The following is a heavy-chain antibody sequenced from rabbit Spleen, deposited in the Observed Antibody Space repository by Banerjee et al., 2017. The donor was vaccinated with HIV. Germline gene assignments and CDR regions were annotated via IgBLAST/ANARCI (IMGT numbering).Heavy chain of an antibody. CDR3: ARDLITVIGWNFNL. J-gene: IGHJ4*01. Sequence: QEQLEESGGGLVQPEGSLTLTCTASGFSFSGYSHVLWVRQAPGKGLEWIAYIYAGSGGNINYASWAKGRFTISKTSSTTVTLQMTSLTVADTATYFCARDLITVIGWNFNLWGPGTLVTVS. V-gene: IGHV1S45*01. D-gene: IGHD2-1*01. CDR1: GFSFSGYSH. CDR2: IYAGSGGNI.